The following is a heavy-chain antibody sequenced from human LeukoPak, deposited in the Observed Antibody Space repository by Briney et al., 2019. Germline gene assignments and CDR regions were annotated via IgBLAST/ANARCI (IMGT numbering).Heavy chain of an antibody. CDR3: ARGIAVASGGGKNWFDP. CDR2: IIPILGIA. D-gene: IGHD6-19*01. Sequence: GASVKVSCKASGGTFSSYAISWVRQAPGQGLEWMGRIIPILGIANYAQKFQGRVTITADKSTSTAYMELSSLRSEDTAVYYCARGIAVASGGGKNWFDPWGQGTLVTVSS. J-gene: IGHJ5*02. CDR1: GGTFSSYA. V-gene: IGHV1-69*04.